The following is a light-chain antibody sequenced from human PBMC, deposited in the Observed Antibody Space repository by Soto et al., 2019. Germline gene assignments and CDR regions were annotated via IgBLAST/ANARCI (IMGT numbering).Light chain of an antibody. CDR3: QQSYTTPIT. CDR1: QTISSH. J-gene: IGKJ5*01. Sequence: DIQMTQSPSSLSASVGDSVIITCRASQTISSHLNWYQQKPGKAPNLLVYAASSLQSGVPSRFTGSGSGTDFTLTISSLQPEEFATYFCQQSYTTPITVGQGKRLEIK. V-gene: IGKV1-39*01. CDR2: AAS.